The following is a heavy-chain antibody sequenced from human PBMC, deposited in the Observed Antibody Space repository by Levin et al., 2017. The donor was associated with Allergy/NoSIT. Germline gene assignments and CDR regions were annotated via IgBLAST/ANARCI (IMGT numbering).Heavy chain of an antibody. V-gene: IGHV3-23*01. Sequence: GGSLRLSCAASGFTFSSYAMSWVRQAPGKGLEWVSAISGSGGSTYYADSVKGRFTISRDNSKNTLYLQMNSLRAEDTAVYYCAKDRGPWQRPEVYYGMDVWGQGTTVTVSS. CDR3: AKDRGPWQRPEVYYGMDV. D-gene: IGHD6-25*01. CDR2: ISGSGGST. CDR1: GFTFSSYA. J-gene: IGHJ6*02.